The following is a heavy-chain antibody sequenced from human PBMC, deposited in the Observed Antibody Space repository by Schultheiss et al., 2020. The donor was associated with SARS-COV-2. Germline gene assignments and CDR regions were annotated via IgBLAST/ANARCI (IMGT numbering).Heavy chain of an antibody. D-gene: IGHD1-1*01. J-gene: IGHJ4*02. V-gene: IGHV3-30*04. Sequence: GESLKISCAASGFTFSSYAMHWVRQAPGKGLEWVAVISYDGSNKYYADSVKGRFTISRDNSKNTLYLQMNSLRAEDTAVYYCAKFNENYFDYWGQGTLVTVSS. CDR2: ISYDGSNK. CDR3: AKFNENYFDY. CDR1: GFTFSSYA.